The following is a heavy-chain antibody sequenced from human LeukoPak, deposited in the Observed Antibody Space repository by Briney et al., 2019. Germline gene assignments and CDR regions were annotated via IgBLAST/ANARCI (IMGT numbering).Heavy chain of an antibody. V-gene: IGHV4-39*07. CDR1: GGSISSNTYY. Sequence: SETLSLTCTVSGGSISSNTYYWGWIRQPPGKGLEWIGSINYSGSTFYNPSLKSRVTISVDTSKNQFSLKLSSVTAADTAVYYCGALDYWGQGTLVTVSS. CDR2: INYSGST. CDR3: GALDY. J-gene: IGHJ4*02.